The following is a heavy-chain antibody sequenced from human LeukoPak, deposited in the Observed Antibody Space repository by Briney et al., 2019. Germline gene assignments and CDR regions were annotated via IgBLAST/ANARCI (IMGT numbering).Heavy chain of an antibody. D-gene: IGHD3-3*01. CDR3: ARAPGYDFWSGYYLTGDY. CDR1: GYSFTSNY. V-gene: IGHV1-69*13. CDR2: IIPIFGTA. Sequence: ASVKVSCKASGYSFTSNYIHWVRQAPGQGLEWMGGIIPIFGTANYAQKFQGRVTITADESTSTAYMELSSLRSEDTAVYYCARAPGYDFWSGYYLTGDYWGQGTLVTVSS. J-gene: IGHJ4*02.